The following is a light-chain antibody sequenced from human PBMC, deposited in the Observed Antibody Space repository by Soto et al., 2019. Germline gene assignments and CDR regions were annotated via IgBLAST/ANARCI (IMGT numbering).Light chain of an antibody. CDR2: GAS. J-gene: IGKJ1*01. CDR3: QQLGT. CDR1: QSVSSN. V-gene: IGKV3-15*01. Sequence: EIVMTQSPAILSVSPGERATLSCRASQSVSSNLAWYQQKPGQAPRLLIYGASTRATGIPARFSGSGSGTEFTLTISSLQSEDFAVYYCQQLGTFGQGTKVDIK.